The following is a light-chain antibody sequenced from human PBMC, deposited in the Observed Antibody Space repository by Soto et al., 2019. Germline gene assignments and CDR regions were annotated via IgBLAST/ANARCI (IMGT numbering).Light chain of an antibody. CDR3: QQYGSSSLT. CDR1: QRVSSSY. J-gene: IGKJ3*01. V-gene: IGKV3-20*01. Sequence: EIVLTQSPDTLSVSPGERATLSCRASQRVSSSYLGWYQQKPGQAPRLLIYGASSRATGIPDRFNGSGSGTDFTLTISRLEPEDFAVYYCQQYGSSSLTFGPGTKVDI. CDR2: GAS.